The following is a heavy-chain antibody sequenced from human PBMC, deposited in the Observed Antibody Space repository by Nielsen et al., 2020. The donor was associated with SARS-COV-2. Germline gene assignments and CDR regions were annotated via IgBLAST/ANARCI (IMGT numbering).Heavy chain of an antibody. D-gene: IGHD1-1*01. CDR1: GGSVSSNDW. V-gene: IGHV4-4*02. Sequence: SETLSLTCAVSGGSVSSNDWWTWVRQSPGKGLEWIGEVSHSGSINYNPSLKSRVTLSMDKSKRQFSLRLTSVSAADTAVYYCARDSVSTTSNWFDPWGQGTLVIVSS. CDR2: VSHSGSI. CDR3: ARDSVSTTSNWFDP. J-gene: IGHJ5*02.